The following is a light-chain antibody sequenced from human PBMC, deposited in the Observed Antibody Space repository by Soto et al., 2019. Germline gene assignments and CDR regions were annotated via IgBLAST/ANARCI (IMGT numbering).Light chain of an antibody. CDR3: QQRSNWPPIT. V-gene: IGKV3-11*01. J-gene: IGKJ5*01. CDR2: GAS. Sequence: SCNASQSVHNFLAWYQQKPGQAPRLLLYGASNRAAGVPARFSGSGSGTDFTLTINSLEPEDFVVYYCQQRSNWPPITFGQGTRLEIK. CDR1: QSVHNF.